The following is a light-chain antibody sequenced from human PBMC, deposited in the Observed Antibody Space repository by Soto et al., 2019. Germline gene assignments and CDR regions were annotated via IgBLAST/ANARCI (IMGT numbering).Light chain of an antibody. V-gene: IGKV1-27*01. CDR1: QGISSY. CDR2: AAS. CDR3: QNYYNAPET. Sequence: DIQMTQSPSSLSASVGDRVTITCRASQGISSYLAWYQQRPGKVPKVLIYAASTLHSGVPSRFSGSGSGKDFTLTISNVQPEDVATYYCQNYYNAPETFGQGTKVEIK. J-gene: IGKJ1*01.